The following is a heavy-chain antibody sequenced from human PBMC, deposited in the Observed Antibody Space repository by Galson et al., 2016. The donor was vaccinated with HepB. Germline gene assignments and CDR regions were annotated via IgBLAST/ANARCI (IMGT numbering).Heavy chain of an antibody. J-gene: IGHJ3*02. V-gene: IGHV1-46*01. D-gene: IGHD3-9*01. CDR3: ARDTPTPIPMTGMAPGGDAFDI. CDR1: GYTFTNYY. CDR2: INPSGGST. Sequence: SVKVSCKASGYTFTNYYMHWVRQAPGQGLEWMGIINPSGGSTDYAQNFQGRVTMTRDTSTSTVYMELSSLRSEDTAVYYCARDTPTPIPMTGMAPGGDAFDIWGQGTMVTVSS.